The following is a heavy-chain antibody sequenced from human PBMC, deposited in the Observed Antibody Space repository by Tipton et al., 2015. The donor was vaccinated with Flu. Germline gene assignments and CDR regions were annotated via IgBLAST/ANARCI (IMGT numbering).Heavy chain of an antibody. CDR3: ARGVYSSGWYPFFDY. CDR2: IWYDGSNK. D-gene: IGHD6-19*01. Sequence: SLRLSCAASGFTFSSYGMHWVRQAPGKGLEWVAVIWYDGSNKYYADSVKGRFTISRDNSKNTLYLQMNSLRAEDTAVYYCARGVYSSGWYPFFDYWGQGTLVTFSS. CDR1: GFTFSSYG. V-gene: IGHV3-33*01. J-gene: IGHJ4*02.